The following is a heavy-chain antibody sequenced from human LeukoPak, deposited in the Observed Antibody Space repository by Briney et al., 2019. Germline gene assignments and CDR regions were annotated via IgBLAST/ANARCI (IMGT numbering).Heavy chain of an antibody. Sequence: GGSLRVSCAASGFTFSNAWMSWVRQAPGKGLEWVGRIKTKTDGGTTDYAAPVKGRFTISRDDSKNTLYLQMNSLKTEDTAVYYCTTEAILYYYGSGSIFDYWGQGTLVTVSS. D-gene: IGHD3-10*01. CDR3: TTEAILYYYGSGSIFDY. V-gene: IGHV3-15*01. CDR2: IKTKTDGGTT. J-gene: IGHJ4*02. CDR1: GFTFSNAW.